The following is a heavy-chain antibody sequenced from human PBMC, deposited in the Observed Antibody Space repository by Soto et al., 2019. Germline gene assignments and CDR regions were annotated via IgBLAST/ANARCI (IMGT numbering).Heavy chain of an antibody. J-gene: IGHJ4*02. CDR3: ERGKYDFWSGYSLWYFDY. CDR2: INHSGST. V-gene: IGHV4-34*01. D-gene: IGHD3-3*01. CDR1: GGSFSGYY. Sequence: PSETLSLTCAVYGGSFSGYYWSWIRQPPGKGLEWIGEINHSGSTNYNPSLKSRVTISVDTSKNQFSLKLSSVTAADTAVYYCERGKYDFWSGYSLWYFDYWGQGTLVTVSS.